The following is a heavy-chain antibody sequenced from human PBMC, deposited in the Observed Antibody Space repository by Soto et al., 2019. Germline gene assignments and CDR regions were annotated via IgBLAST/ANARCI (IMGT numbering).Heavy chain of an antibody. CDR1: GCSVSSGSYY. Sequence: SETLSLTCTVSGCSVSSGSYYWSWIRQPPGKGLKWIGYIYYSGSTNYNPSLKSRVTISVDTSKNQFSLKLSSVTAADTAVYYCARACTNGVCYKSAGVYGMDVWGQGTTVTVSS. CDR2: IYYSGST. V-gene: IGHV4-61*01. D-gene: IGHD2-8*01. CDR3: ARACTNGVCYKSAGVYGMDV. J-gene: IGHJ6*02.